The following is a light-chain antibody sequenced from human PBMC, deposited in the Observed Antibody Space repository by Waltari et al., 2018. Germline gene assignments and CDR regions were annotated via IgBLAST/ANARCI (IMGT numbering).Light chain of an antibody. J-gene: IGLJ3*02. CDR1: TSNTGAGYD. CDR2: ANT. CDR3: QPYDKILSAWV. Sequence: QSVLTQPPSVSGAPGQRVTVSCTGSTSNTGAGYDVQWYQQFPGRAPKLVSYANTYRPSGGPDRFSATKSGSSASLAIPGLQAEDEADYYCQPYDKILSAWVFGGGTKLTVL. V-gene: IGLV1-40*01.